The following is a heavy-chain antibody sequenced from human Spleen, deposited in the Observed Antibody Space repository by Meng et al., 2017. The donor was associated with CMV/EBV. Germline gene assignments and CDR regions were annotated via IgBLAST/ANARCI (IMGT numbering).Heavy chain of an antibody. V-gene: IGHV1-2*02. CDR2: MNPTGGGT. Sequence: ASVKVSCKASGNTFSGYFLTWVRQAPGQGLEWMGWMNPTGGGTNCAQKLQGRVTMTRDTSISTAYMELRGLTSDDTAVYYCARLYSSSSGKGMDVWGQGTTVTVSS. CDR1: GNTFSGYF. J-gene: IGHJ6*02. CDR3: ARLYSSSSGKGMDV. D-gene: IGHD6-6*01.